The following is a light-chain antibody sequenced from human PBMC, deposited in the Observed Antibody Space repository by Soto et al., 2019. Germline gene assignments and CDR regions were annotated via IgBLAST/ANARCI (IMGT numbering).Light chain of an antibody. CDR2: DVI. J-gene: IGLJ3*02. V-gene: IGLV2-11*01. CDR1: SSDVGGYNY. Sequence: QSALTQPRSVSGSPGQSVTISCTGTSSDVGGYNYVSWYQQHPDKAPKFIIYDVIKRPSGVPDRFSGSKSGNTASLTISGLQAEDEADYYCCSYAGGYNCVFGGGTKVTVL. CDR3: CSYAGGYNCV.